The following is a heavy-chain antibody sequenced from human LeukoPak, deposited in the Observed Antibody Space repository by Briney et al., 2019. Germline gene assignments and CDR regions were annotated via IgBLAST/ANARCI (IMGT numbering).Heavy chain of an antibody. Sequence: PGGSLRLSCAASGFSFDDYGMSWVRQAPGKGLVWVSRINSDGSSTSYADSVKGRFTISRDNAKNTLYLQMNSLRAEDTAVYYCARDRWELLNALDIWGRGTMVTVSS. D-gene: IGHD1-26*01. J-gene: IGHJ3*02. CDR2: INSDGSST. V-gene: IGHV3-74*01. CDR1: GFSFDDYG. CDR3: ARDRWELLNALDI.